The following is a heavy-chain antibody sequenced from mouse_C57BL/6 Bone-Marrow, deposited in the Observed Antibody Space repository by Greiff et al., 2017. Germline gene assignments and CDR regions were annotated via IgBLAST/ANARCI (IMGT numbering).Heavy chain of an antibody. D-gene: IGHD1-1*01. Sequence: QVQLQQSGAELARPGASVKLSCKASGYTFTSYGISWVKQRTGQGLEWIGEIYPRGGNTYYNEKLKGKATLTADKSSSTAYMELRSLTSEDSAVYFGARLYYYGSSLFDYWGQGTTLTVSS. CDR1: GYTFTSYG. CDR2: IYPRGGNT. J-gene: IGHJ2*01. CDR3: ARLYYYGSSLFDY. V-gene: IGHV1-81*01.